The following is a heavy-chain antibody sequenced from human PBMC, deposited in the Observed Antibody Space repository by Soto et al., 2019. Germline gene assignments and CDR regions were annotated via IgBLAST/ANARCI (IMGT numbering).Heavy chain of an antibody. V-gene: IGHV4-30-4*01. CDR3: ARIPSSLVRYYGMDV. Sequence: PSETLSLTCSVSGASLISGEHYWSWIRQAPGKGLEWIGLIYYSGSTYYNPSLKSRVTISVDTSKNQFSLKLSSVTAADTAVYYCARIPSSLVRYYGMDVWGQGTTVTVSS. D-gene: IGHD6-6*01. CDR2: IYYSGST. J-gene: IGHJ6*02. CDR1: GASLISGEHY.